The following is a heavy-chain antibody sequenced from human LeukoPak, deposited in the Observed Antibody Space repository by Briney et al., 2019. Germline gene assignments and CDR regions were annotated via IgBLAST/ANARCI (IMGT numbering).Heavy chain of an antibody. CDR1: GFTVSSNY. D-gene: IGHD6-19*01. CDR2: IYSGGST. CDR3: ARDRVDSGWYRGLFDY. Sequence: GGSLRLSCAASGFTVSSNYMSWVRQAPGKGLEWVSIIYSGGSTYYADSVKGRFTISRDNSKNTLYLQMNSLSVDDTAVYYCARDRVDSGWYRGLFDYWGQGTLVTVPS. V-gene: IGHV3-53*01. J-gene: IGHJ4*02.